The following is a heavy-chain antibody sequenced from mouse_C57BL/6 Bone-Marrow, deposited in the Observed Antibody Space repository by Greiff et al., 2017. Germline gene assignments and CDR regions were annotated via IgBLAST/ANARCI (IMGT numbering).Heavy chain of an antibody. CDR3: ARLGGTAQATTWFAY. D-gene: IGHD3-2*02. V-gene: IGHV1-52*01. Sequence: QVQLKESGAELVRPGSSVKLSCKASGYTFTSYWMHWVKQRPIQGLEWIGNIDPSDSETLYNQKFKDKATLTVDKSSSTAYMQLSSLTSEDSAVYYCARLGGTAQATTWFAYWGQGTLVTVSA. CDR1: GYTFTSYW. CDR2: IDPSDSET. J-gene: IGHJ3*01.